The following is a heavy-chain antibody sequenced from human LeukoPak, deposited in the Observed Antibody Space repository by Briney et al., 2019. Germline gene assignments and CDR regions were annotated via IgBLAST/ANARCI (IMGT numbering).Heavy chain of an antibody. J-gene: IGHJ4*02. CDR2: IYYSGST. Sequence: PSETLSLTCTVSGVSISSYYWSWIRQPPGKGLEWIGYIYYSGSTNYNPSLKSRVTISVDTSKNQFSLKLSSVTAADTAVYYCARDLADSSGSFDYWGQGTLVTVSS. V-gene: IGHV4-59*01. CDR3: ARDLADSSGSFDY. D-gene: IGHD3-22*01. CDR1: GVSISSYY.